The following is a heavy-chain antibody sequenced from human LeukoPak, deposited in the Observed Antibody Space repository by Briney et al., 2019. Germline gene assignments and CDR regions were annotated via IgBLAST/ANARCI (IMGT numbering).Heavy chain of an antibody. CDR1: GFTFSSYA. D-gene: IGHD3-22*01. CDR2: ISGSGGST. CDR3: AKDPLGYYDSSGYYSDY. J-gene: IGHJ4*02. V-gene: IGHV3-23*01. Sequence: GGSLRLSCAASGFTFSSYAMSWVRQAPGKGLEWVSAISGSGGSTYYAGSVKGRFTISRDNSKNTLYLQMNSLRAEDTAVYYCAKDPLGYYDSSGYYSDYWGQGTLVTVSS.